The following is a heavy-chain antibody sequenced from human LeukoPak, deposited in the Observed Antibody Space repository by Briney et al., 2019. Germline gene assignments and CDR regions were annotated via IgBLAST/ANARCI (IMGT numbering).Heavy chain of an antibody. CDR1: GFSFSSYS. V-gene: IGHV3-21*05. Sequence: TGGSLRLSCAASGFSFSSYSMSWIRQAPGKGLEWVSYISSSSSYTNYADSVKGRFTISRDNAKNSLYLQMNSLRAEDTAVYYCATESREYFQHWGQGTLVTVSS. CDR2: ISSSSSYT. D-gene: IGHD3-10*01. CDR3: ATESREYFQH. J-gene: IGHJ1*01.